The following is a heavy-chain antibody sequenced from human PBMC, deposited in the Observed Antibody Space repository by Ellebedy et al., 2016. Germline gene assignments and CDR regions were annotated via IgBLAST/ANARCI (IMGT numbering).Heavy chain of an antibody. CDR3: ARADYWSGYAPWHLNV. CDR1: GGSVSGATYY. Sequence: SETLSLXCTVSGGSVSGATYYWNWIRQPPGKGLEWIGYIYYSGSSNYNPSLRSRVTTSVDRSKNQFSLKLTSVTAADTGTYFCARADYWSGYAPWHLNVWGRGALVTISS. D-gene: IGHD3-3*01. J-gene: IGHJ4*02. CDR2: IYYSGSS. V-gene: IGHV4-61*01.